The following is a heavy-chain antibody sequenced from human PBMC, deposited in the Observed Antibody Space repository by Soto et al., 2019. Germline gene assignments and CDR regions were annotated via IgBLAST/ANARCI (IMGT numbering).Heavy chain of an antibody. CDR1: GFSFSSYG. Sequence: VQVLESGGGLAQPGGSLRLSCAASGFSFSSYGMHWLRQAAGKGLEWVAVISYDGSNKYYADSVRGRFTISRDNSKNTLYLQMNSLRPEDTAVFYCAKERMEQYQLLPFFDYWGQGTLVTVSS. D-gene: IGHD2-2*01. CDR3: AKERMEQYQLLPFFDY. V-gene: IGHV3-30*18. J-gene: IGHJ4*02. CDR2: ISYDGSNK.